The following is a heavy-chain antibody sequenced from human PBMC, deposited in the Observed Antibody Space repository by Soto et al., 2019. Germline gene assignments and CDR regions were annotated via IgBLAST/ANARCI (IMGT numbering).Heavy chain of an antibody. V-gene: IGHV4-59*08. J-gene: IGHJ4*02. CDR2: IYYSGST. Sequence: QVQLQESGPGLVKPSETLSLTCTVSGGSISSYYWGWIRQPPGKGLEWIGYIYYSGSTNYNPSLKRRVTIPVAPSTNPFPLTLSSVTAADTAVYYCARRYGSCFDSWGQGPLVTVSS. D-gene: IGHD5-18*01. CDR1: GGSISSYY. CDR3: ARRYGSCFDS.